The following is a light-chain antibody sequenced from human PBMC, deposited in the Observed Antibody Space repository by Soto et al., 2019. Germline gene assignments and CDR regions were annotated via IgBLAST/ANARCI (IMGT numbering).Light chain of an antibody. J-gene: IGKJ2*01. CDR2: GAS. CDR1: QSVSSGY. Sequence: ETVMTQSPGTLSLSPGARATLSCRASQSVSSGYLAWYQQKPGQAPRLLIFGASNRATGIPDRFTGSGSGTDFTLTISRLEPEDFAVYYCQQYGISQNTCGQGTKLEIK. V-gene: IGKV3-20*01. CDR3: QQYGISQNT.